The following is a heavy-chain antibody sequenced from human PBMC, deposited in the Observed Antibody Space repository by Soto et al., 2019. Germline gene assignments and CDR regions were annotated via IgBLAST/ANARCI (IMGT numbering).Heavy chain of an antibody. V-gene: IGHV1-69*13. CDR1: GGTFSSYA. CDR2: IIPIFGTA. CDR3: ARRQNYYDSSGYWVNWFDP. J-gene: IGHJ5*02. Sequence: VKVSCKASGGTFSSYAISWVRQAPGQGLEWMGGIIPIFGTANYAQKFQGRVTITADESTSTAYMELSSLRSEDTAVYYCARRQNYYDSSGYWVNWFDPWGQGTLVTVSS. D-gene: IGHD3-22*01.